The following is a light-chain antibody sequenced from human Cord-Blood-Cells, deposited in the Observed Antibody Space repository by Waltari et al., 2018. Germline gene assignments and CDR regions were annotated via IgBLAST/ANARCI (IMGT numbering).Light chain of an antibody. Sequence: DIVMTQSPDSLAVSLGERATINCKSSQSVLYSSNNKNYLAWYQQKPGQPPKLLIYRASTRESGDPDRFSGSGSGTDFTLTISSLQAEDVAVYYCQQYYSTPYTFGQGTKLESK. CDR2: RAS. CDR1: QSVLYSSNNKNY. V-gene: IGKV4-1*01. J-gene: IGKJ2*01. CDR3: QQYYSTPYT.